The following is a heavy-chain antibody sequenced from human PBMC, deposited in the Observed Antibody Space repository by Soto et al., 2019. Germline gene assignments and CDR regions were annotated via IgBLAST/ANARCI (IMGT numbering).Heavy chain of an antibody. CDR3: AATPDYYYGMDV. CDR2: IYHTGTT. V-gene: IGHV4-4*02. J-gene: IGHJ6*02. CDR1: GGSISSGNW. Sequence: QVQLQESGPGLVKPSGTLSLTCAVSGGSISSGNWWSWVRQPAGKGMEWIGEIYHTGTTNYNPSLKSRVTISVDKSKNQFSLKLTSVTAADTAVYYCAATPDYYYGMDVWGQGTTVTVSS.